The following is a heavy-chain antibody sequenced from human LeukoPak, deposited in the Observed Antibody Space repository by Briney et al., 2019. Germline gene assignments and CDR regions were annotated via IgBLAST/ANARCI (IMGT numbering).Heavy chain of an antibody. CDR2: ICYSGST. CDR1: GGSISSYY. CDR3: ARSRRSAAGPIFDY. Sequence: SETLSLTCTVSGGSISSYYWSWIRQPPGKGLEWIGYICYSGSTNYNPSLKSRVTISVDTSKNQFSLKLSSVTAADTAVYYCARSRRSAAGPIFDYWGQGTLVTVSS. D-gene: IGHD6-13*01. V-gene: IGHV4-59*01. J-gene: IGHJ4*02.